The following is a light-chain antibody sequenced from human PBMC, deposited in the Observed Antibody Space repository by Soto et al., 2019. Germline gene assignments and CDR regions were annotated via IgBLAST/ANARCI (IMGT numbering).Light chain of an antibody. CDR2: EVS. CDR3: SSYTSNNIRL. V-gene: IGLV2-14*01. J-gene: IGLJ2*01. CDR1: SSDVGGYNY. Sequence: QSALTQPASVSASPGQSITISCTGTSSDVGGYNYVSWYQQHPGKAPKLMTYEVSNRPSGVSNRFSGSKSGNTASLTISDLQAEDEADYFCSSYTSNNIRLFGGGTKLTVL.